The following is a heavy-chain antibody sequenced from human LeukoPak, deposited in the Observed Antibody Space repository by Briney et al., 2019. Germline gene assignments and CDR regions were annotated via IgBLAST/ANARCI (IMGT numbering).Heavy chain of an antibody. CDR1: GGSLSSSSYY. CDR3: ARLVGSLKYYFDY. V-gene: IGHV4-39*01. CDR2: IYYSGST. Sequence: SETLSLTCTVSGGSLSSSSYYWGWIRQPPGKGLEWIGGIYYSGSTYYNPSLKSRVTISVDTSKNQFSLKLSSVTAADTAVYYCARLVGSLKYYFDYWGQGTLVTVSS. J-gene: IGHJ4*02. D-gene: IGHD2-21*01.